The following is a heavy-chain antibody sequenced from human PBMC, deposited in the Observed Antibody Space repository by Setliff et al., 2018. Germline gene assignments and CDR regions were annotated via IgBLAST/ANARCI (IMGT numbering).Heavy chain of an antibody. CDR1: GGSFSAYY. J-gene: IGHJ5*02. CDR2: INHSGST. D-gene: IGHD6-19*01. V-gene: IGHV4-34*01. CDR3: ARDIGAVAGTGSWFDP. Sequence: SETLSLTCAVYGGSFSAYYWSWFRQPPGKGLEWIGEINHSGSTNNNPSLKSRVTISVDTSKNQFSLKLSSVTAADTAVYYCARDIGAVAGTGSWFDPWGQGTLVTVSS.